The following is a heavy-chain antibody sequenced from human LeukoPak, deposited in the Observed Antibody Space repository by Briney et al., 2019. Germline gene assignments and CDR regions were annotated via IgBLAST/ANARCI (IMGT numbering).Heavy chain of an antibody. D-gene: IGHD3-22*01. CDR3: ARGSGYYLGYYFDY. Sequence: GGSLRLSCAASGFTFSSYSMNWVRQAPGKGLEWVSYISSSSSTIYYTDSVKGRFTISRDNSKNTLYLQMNSLRAEDTAVYYCARGSGYYLGYYFDYWGQGTLVTVSS. CDR2: ISSSSSTI. V-gene: IGHV3-48*01. J-gene: IGHJ4*02. CDR1: GFTFSSYS.